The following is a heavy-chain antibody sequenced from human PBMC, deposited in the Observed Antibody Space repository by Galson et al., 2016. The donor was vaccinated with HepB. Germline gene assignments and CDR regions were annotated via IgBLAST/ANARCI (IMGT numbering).Heavy chain of an antibody. V-gene: IGHV3-74*01. D-gene: IGHD1-1*01. CDR2: VNTDESYT. J-gene: IGHJ3*02. Sequence: SLRLSCAASGFPFSTYWMHWVRQGAGKGLEWVARVNTDESYTSYANSVRDRFTISRDNAKNTVYLQMNSLRAEDTAVYYCARARVTWNAFDGFDIWGHGTQVTVSS. CDR1: GFPFSTYW. CDR3: ARARVTWNAFDGFDI.